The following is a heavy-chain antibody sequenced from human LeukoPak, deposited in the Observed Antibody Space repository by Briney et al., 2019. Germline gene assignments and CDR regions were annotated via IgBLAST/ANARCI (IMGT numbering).Heavy chain of an antibody. CDR1: GFTFSSSA. V-gene: IGHV3-23*01. CDR3: ARDQYDTWSRRGNFDS. Sequence: GGSLRLSCAASGFTFSSSAMSWVRQAPGKGLEWVSAISNNGGYTYYADSVQGRFTISRDNSKSTLCLRMNSLRAEDTAVFYCARDQYDTWSRRGNFDSWGQGTLVIVSS. J-gene: IGHJ4*02. D-gene: IGHD3-3*01. CDR2: ISNNGGYT.